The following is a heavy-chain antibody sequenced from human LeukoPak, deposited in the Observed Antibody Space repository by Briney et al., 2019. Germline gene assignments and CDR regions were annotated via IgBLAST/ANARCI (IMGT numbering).Heavy chain of an antibody. CDR3: AKDQVWIVVGSFDY. Sequence: QPGGSLRLSCAASGFTFSSYAMSWVRQAPGKGLAWVSGISGSGGSTYYADSVKGRFTISRDNSKNTLYLQMTSLRAEDTAVYYCAKDQVWIVVGSFDYWGQGTLVTVSS. J-gene: IGHJ4*02. CDR1: GFTFSSYA. D-gene: IGHD3-22*01. V-gene: IGHV3-23*01. CDR2: ISGSGGST.